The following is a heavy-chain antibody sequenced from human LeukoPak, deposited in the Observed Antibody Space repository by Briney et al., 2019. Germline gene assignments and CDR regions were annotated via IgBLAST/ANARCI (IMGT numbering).Heavy chain of an antibody. CDR3: ARRRGYSYGQFDY. D-gene: IGHD5-18*01. CDR2: IIPIFGTA. CDR1: GYTFTDYY. V-gene: IGHV1-69*13. J-gene: IGHJ4*02. Sequence: SVKVSCKASGYTFTDYYIHWVRQAPGQGLEWMGGIIPIFGTANYAQKFQGRVTTTADESTSTAYMELSSLRSEDTAVYYCARRRGYSYGQFDYWGQGTLVTVSS.